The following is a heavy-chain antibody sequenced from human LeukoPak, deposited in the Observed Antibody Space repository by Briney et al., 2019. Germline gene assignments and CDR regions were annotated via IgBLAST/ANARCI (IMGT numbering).Heavy chain of an antibody. J-gene: IGHJ4*02. D-gene: IGHD4-23*01. CDR1: GASVTSTNYF. CDR2: IHYSGTT. CDR3: ARRDYDDNPPWH. V-gene: IGHV4-39*01. Sequence: SETLSLTCTVSGASVTSTNYFWAWIRQPPGKGLEWIVTIHYSGTTYYNPSLESRLTISVDTSKKQFSLRLNSVTAADTSVYFCARRDYDDNPPWHWGPGTLVTVSS.